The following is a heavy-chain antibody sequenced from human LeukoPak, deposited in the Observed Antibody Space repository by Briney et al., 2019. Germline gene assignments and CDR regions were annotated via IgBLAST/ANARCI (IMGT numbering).Heavy chain of an antibody. CDR2: IWYDGSNK. J-gene: IGHJ1*01. CDR3: TRDTPPYYYGSGSYGEYFQH. CDR1: GFTFSSYG. Sequence: PGGSLRLSCAASGFTFSSYGMHWVRQAPGKGLEWVAVIWYDGSNKYYADSVKGRFTISRDNSKNTLYLQMNSLRAEDAAVYYCTRDTPPYYYGSGSYGEYFQHWGQGTLVTVSS. D-gene: IGHD3-10*01. V-gene: IGHV3-33*01.